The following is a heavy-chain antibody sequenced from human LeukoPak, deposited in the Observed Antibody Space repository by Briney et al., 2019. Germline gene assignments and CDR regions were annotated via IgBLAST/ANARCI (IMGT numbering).Heavy chain of an antibody. CDR3: ASGASAFDY. CDR1: RYTFTDYY. V-gene: IGHV1-2*02. CDR2: INPNSGGT. J-gene: IGHJ4*02. D-gene: IGHD3-16*01. Sequence: ASVKVSFKASRYTFTDYYMHWVRQAPGQGLEWMGWINPNSGGTNYAQKFQGRVTMTRDTSIRTAYMELSSLRSDDMAMYYCASGASAFDYWGQGTLVTVSS.